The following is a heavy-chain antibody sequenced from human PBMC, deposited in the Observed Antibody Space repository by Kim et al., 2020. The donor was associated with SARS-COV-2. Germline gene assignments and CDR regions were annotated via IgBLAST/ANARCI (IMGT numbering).Heavy chain of an antibody. J-gene: IGHJ4*02. Sequence: SEKYSGDSVKGRFIISRDNAKNSLSLQMNSLRAEDTAVYYCARGGSYPDYWGQGTLVTVSS. CDR2: SEK. V-gene: IGHV3-7*01. CDR3: ARGGSYPDY. D-gene: IGHD3-16*02.